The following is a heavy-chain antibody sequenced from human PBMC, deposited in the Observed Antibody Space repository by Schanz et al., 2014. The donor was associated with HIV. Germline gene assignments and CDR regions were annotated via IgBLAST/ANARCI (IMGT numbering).Heavy chain of an antibody. CDR2: IGSAGDR. CDR1: GFTFSNYD. V-gene: IGHV3-13*01. D-gene: IGHD3-10*01. Sequence: EVQLLESGGGVVQPWRSLRLSCAASGFTFSNYDMHWVRQATGKGLEWVSGIGSAGDRYYRGSVKGRITISRENAKNSLYLQMNSLRAGDTAVYYCVRGGVRGVIDYFDYWGQGTLVTVSS. CDR3: VRGGVRGVIDYFDY. J-gene: IGHJ4*02.